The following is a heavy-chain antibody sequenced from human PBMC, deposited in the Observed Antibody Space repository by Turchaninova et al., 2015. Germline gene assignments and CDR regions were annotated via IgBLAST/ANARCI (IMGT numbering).Heavy chain of an antibody. CDR1: GYTFTGYY. J-gene: IGHJ4*02. V-gene: IGHV1-2*06. Sequence: VQLVQSGAEVKKLGASVKVPCQASGYTFTGYYKHWVRQAPGQGLEWMGRINPNSGGTNYAQKFQGRVTMTRDTSISTAYMELSRLRSDDTAVYYCARASSGWADYWGQGTLVTVSS. CDR2: INPNSGGT. D-gene: IGHD6-19*01. CDR3: ARASSGWADY.